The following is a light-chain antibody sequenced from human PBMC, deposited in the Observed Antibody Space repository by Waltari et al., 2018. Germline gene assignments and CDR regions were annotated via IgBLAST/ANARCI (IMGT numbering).Light chain of an antibody. CDR3: QQYFGIPLT. CDR1: QSLLDSDDGNTN. V-gene: IGKV2-40*01. CDR2: TLS. J-gene: IGKJ4*01. Sequence: DIVMTQTPLSLPVTPGEPASISCRSSQSLLDSDDGNTNLDWYLQKPGQSPQLLIYTLSYRASGVPERFSGSGSGTDFTLTISSLQAEDVAVYFCQQYFGIPLTFGGGTKVEIK.